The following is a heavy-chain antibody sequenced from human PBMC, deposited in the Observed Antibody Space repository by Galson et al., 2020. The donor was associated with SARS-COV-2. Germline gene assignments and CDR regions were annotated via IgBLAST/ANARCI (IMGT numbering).Heavy chain of an antibody. CDR2: IIPIFGTA. V-gene: IGHV1-69*13. CDR3: ARVLAGRSGYYKSLGGGDYYYYGMDV. D-gene: IGHD3-3*01. Sequence: SVKVSCKASGGTFSSYAISWVRQAPGQGLEWMGGIIPIFGTANYAQKFQGRVTITADESTSTAYMELSSLRSEDTAVYYCARVLAGRSGYYKSLGGGDYYYYGMDVWGQGTTVTVSS. J-gene: IGHJ6*02. CDR1: GGTFSSYA.